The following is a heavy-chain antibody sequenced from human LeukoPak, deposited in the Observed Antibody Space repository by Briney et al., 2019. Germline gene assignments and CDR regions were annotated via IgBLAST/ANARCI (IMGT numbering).Heavy chain of an antibody. J-gene: IGHJ4*02. V-gene: IGHV1-24*01. CDR2: YEPEYGET. CDR1: GYTLTELA. D-gene: IGHD1-7*01. CDR3: ATGMNYYFDS. Sequence: GASVKVSCKVPGYTLTELAMHWVRQAPGKGLEWMGGYEPEYGETLYAQRFQGRVTMTEDTSTDTAYMELSSLRSEDTALYYCATGMNYYFDSWGQGTLVTVSS.